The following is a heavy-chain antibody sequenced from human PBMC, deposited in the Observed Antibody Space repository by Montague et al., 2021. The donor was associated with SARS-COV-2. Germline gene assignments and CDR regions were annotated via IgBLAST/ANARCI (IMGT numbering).Heavy chain of an antibody. CDR1: GDSVSSNIAT. CDR2: TYYRSKWYN. V-gene: IGHV6-1*01. CDR3: ARAYCGGDCYFYWYFDL. J-gene: IGHJ2*01. D-gene: IGHD2-21*02. Sequence: WAISGDSVSSNIATWNWIRQSPSRGLEWLGGTYYRSKWYNDYAVSVKSRVIINPDTSNNRISLQLNSVTPEDTAVYYCARAYCGGDCYFYWYFDLWGRGTLVTVSS.